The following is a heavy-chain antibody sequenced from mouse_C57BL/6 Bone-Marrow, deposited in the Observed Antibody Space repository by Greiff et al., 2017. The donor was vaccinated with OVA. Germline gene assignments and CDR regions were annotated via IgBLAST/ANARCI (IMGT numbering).Heavy chain of an antibody. J-gene: IGHJ2*01. D-gene: IGHD2-3*01. CDR3: ALGYYWY. Sequence: QVHVKQSGAELVKPGASVKMSCKASGYTFTSYWITWVKQRPGQGLEWIGDIYPGSGSTNYNEKFKSKATLTVDTSSSTAYMQLSSLTSEDSAVYYCALGYYWYWGQGTTLTVSS. CDR2: IYPGSGST. V-gene: IGHV1-55*01. CDR1: GYTFTSYW.